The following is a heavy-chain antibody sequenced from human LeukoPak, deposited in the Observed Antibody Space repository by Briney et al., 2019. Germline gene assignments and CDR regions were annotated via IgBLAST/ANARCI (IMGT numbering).Heavy chain of an antibody. Sequence: PSETLSLTCTVSGGSVSGGSSTWTWIWIRQSPGKGLEWIGYIYHPGRTYYNPSLKGRVTMSLDKSKSQFPLNVTSVTAADTAVYYCASRSPNNMDVWGQGTTVTVSS. J-gene: IGHJ6*02. CDR2: IYHPGRT. V-gene: IGHV4-30-2*06. CDR1: GGSVSGGSST. CDR3: ASRSPNNMDV.